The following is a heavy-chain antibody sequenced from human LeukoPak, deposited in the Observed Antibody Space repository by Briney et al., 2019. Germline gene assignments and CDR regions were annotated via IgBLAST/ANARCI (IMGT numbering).Heavy chain of an antibody. J-gene: IGHJ4*02. D-gene: IGHD6-13*01. CDR1: GFAFSRYG. CDR3: VRGRGSSWYFDY. V-gene: IGHV3-33*01. CDR2: IWDDGSNQ. Sequence: PGRSLRLSCAASGFAFSRYGMHWVRRAPGKGLEWVAVIWDDGSNQKYADSVKGRFTISRDNSKNTLYLRMNSLRAEDTAVYYCVRGRGSSWYFDYWGQGTLVTVSS.